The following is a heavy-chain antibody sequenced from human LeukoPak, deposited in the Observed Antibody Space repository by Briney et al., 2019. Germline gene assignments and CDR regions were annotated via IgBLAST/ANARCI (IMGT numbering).Heavy chain of an antibody. CDR3: AKDRGGYCSGGSCPDAFDI. J-gene: IGHJ3*02. Sequence: GGSLRLSCAASGFTFSSYSMNWVRQAPGKGLEWVAFIRYDGSNKYYADSVKGRFTISRDNSKNTLYLQMNSLRAEDTAVYYCAKDRGGYCSGGSCPDAFDIWGQGTMVTVSS. CDR2: IRYDGSNK. CDR1: GFTFSSYS. D-gene: IGHD2-15*01. V-gene: IGHV3-30*02.